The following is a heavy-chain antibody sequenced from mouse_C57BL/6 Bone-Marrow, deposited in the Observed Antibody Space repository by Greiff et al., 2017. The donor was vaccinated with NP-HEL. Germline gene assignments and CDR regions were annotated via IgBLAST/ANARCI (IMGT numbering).Heavy chain of an antibody. CDR2: IWWDDDK. Sequence: LKESGPGILQPSQTLSLTCSFSGFSLSTFGMGVGWIRQPSGKGLEWLAHIWWDDDKYYNPALKSRLTISQDTSNNPVFLKIANVDTADTATYYFARIPIYYAYDGYYAMDYWGQGTSVTVSS. CDR1: GFSLSTFGMG. J-gene: IGHJ4*01. CDR3: ARIPIYYAYDGYYAMDY. V-gene: IGHV8-8*01. D-gene: IGHD2-2*01.